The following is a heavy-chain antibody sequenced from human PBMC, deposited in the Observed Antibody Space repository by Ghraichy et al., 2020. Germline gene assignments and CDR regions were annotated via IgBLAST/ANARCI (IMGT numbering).Heavy chain of an antibody. CDR3: AGGINWLDP. V-gene: IGHV1-18*01. CDR1: GYSFLSHG. J-gene: IGHJ5*02. CDR2: ITTKSGNT. Sequence: ASVKVSCKASGYSFLSHGITWVRLAPRQGLEWMGWITTKSGNTQYAQQFQGRVIMTTETSTDTAYMELRSLRSDDTAVYYCAGGINWLDPWCQGTLVTVSS.